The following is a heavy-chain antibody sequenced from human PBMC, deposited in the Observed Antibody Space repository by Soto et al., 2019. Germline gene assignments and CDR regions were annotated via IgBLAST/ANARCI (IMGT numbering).Heavy chain of an antibody. J-gene: IGHJ6*02. V-gene: IGHV3-53*05. Sequence: TGGSLRLSCAASGFTVSSNYMSWVRQAPGKGLEWVSVIYSGGSTYYADSVKGRFTISRDNSKNTLYLQMNSLRTEDTALYYCAKDMGGYSYGFRNNYYYYGMDVWGQGTTVTVSS. CDR3: AKDMGGYSYGFRNNYYYYGMDV. CDR1: GFTVSSNY. D-gene: IGHD5-18*01. CDR2: IYSGGST.